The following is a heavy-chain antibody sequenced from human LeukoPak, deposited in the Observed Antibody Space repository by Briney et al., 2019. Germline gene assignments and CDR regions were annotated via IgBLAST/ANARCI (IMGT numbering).Heavy chain of an antibody. Sequence: GGSLRLSXAASGFTFSSYWMHWVRQAPGKGLVWVSRINSDGSSTSYADSVKGRFTISRDNAKNTLYLQMNSLRAEDTAVYYCATNPPSSSWVYWGQGTLVTVSS. J-gene: IGHJ4*02. CDR2: INSDGSST. CDR1: GFTFSSYW. D-gene: IGHD6-13*01. V-gene: IGHV3-74*01. CDR3: ATNPPSSSWVY.